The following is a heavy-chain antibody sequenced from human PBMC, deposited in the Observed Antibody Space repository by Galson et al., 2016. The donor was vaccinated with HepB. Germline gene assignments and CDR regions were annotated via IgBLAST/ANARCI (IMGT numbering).Heavy chain of an antibody. V-gene: IGHV1-3*01. CDR3: ARGSDVTCRGGDCTLDY. D-gene: IGHD2-21*02. J-gene: IGHJ4*02. CDR1: GYTFSTYA. CDR2: INGGNGNT. Sequence: SVKVSCKASGYTFSTYAIHWVRQAPGQSLEWMGWINGGNGNTKFSHKFQGRVSFTSDTSASTAYMELSSLRSEDTAVFYCARGSDVTCRGGDCTLDYWGQVTLVTVST.